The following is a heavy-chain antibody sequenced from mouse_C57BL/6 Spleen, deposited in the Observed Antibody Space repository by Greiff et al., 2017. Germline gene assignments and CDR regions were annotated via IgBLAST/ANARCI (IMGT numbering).Heavy chain of an antibody. Sequence: QVQLKQPGAELVRPGSSVKLSCKASGYTFTSYWMHWVKQRPIQGLEWIGNIYPSDSDTHYNQKFKDKATLTVDKSSSTAYMQLSSLTSEDSAVYYCARGTYNGSMDYWGQGTSVTVSS. CDR1: GYTFTSYW. CDR2: IYPSDSDT. CDR3: ARGTYNGSMDY. J-gene: IGHJ4*01. D-gene: IGHD2-3*01. V-gene: IGHV1-52*01.